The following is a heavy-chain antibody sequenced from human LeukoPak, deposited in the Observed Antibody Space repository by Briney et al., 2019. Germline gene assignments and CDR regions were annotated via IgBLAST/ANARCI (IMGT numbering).Heavy chain of an antibody. CDR1: GYTFTSYY. J-gene: IGHJ6*02. D-gene: IGHD4-17*01. CDR3: ARGGNYGDYYYYGMDV. CDR2: INPSGGST. V-gene: IGHV1-46*01. Sequence: RASVKVSCKASGYTFTSYYMHWVRQAPGQGLEWMGIINPSGGSTSYAQKFQGRVTMTRDTSTSTAYMELSSLRSEDTAVYYCARGGNYGDYYYYGMDVWGQGTTVTVSS.